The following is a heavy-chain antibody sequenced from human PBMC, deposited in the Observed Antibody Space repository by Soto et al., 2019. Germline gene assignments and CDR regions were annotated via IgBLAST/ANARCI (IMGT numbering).Heavy chain of an antibody. D-gene: IGHD3-16*01. Sequence: QVQLVESGGGLVKPGGSLRLSCAVSGFTFSNYYMAWIRQAPGKGLEWVSYISTSGTSTFYADSVKDRFTISRDNAENSLFLQMVSLRVEDTAVYFCARDGVLFRAGFDSWGQGTLVTVAS. CDR2: ISTSGTST. J-gene: IGHJ4*02. CDR1: GFTFSNYY. V-gene: IGHV3-11*01. CDR3: ARDGVLFRAGFDS.